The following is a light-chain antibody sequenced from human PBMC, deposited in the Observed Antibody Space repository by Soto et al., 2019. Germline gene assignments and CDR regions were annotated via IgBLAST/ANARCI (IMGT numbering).Light chain of an antibody. CDR1: QSASSTN. CDR2: GTS. CDR3: QHYARSVGT. J-gene: IGKJ1*01. V-gene: IGKV3-20*01. Sequence: EIVLTRSPGTLSLSPGERATVPCRPGQSASSTNFAWYHQKSGQAPRLLISGTSNRATGIPDRFSGSGSGTDFTLTINRLEPEDFAVYYCQHYARSVGTFGQGTRVEIK.